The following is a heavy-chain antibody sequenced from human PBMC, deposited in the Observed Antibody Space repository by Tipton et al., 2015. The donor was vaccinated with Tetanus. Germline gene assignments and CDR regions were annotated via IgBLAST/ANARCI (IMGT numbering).Heavy chain of an antibody. CDR3: ATTGRERWLPMIFDS. Sequence: SLRLSCAASGFTLSTYTLNWVRQTPGRGLEWVSSISGTGNIVKDADSVRGRFTISRDNAKNSLFLQMNSLRVDDTAVYFCATTGRERWLPMIFDSWGRGTLVTVSS. CDR2: ISGTGNIV. V-gene: IGHV3-21*01. CDR1: GFTLSTYT. J-gene: IGHJ4*01. D-gene: IGHD5-24*01.